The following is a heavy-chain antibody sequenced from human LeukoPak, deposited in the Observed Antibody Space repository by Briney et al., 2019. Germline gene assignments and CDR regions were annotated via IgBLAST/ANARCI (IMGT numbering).Heavy chain of an antibody. D-gene: IGHD1-26*01. V-gene: IGHV3-23*01. CDR1: GSTFGSYA. CDR3: ARGRGSSRYYFDY. CDR2: VSASGPNT. Sequence: GGSLRLSCAASGSTFGSYAMGWVRQAPGKGLEWVSAVSASGPNTYYADSVKGRFTVSRDNSKNTLYLQMCSLRADDTAVYYCARGRGSSRYYFDYWGRGTLVTVSS. J-gene: IGHJ4*02.